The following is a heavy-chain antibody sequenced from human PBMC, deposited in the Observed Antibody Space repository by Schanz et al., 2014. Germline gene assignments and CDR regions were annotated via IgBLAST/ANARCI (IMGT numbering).Heavy chain of an antibody. J-gene: IGHJ4*02. Sequence: QVQLVQSGAEVKKPGSSVKVSCKASGYTFTGHHMHWVRQAPGQGLEWMGMIDPSGGSTSYAQKFQGRVTMTRDTSSTTAYMELNSLRSDDTAVYYCVRELSGGTFDYWGQGALVTVSS. V-gene: IGHV1-46*01. CDR3: VRELSGGTFDY. D-gene: IGHD1-1*01. CDR1: GYTFTGHH. CDR2: IDPSGGST.